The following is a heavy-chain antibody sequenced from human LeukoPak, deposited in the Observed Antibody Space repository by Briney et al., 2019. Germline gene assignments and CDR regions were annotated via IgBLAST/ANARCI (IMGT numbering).Heavy chain of an antibody. Sequence: GGSLRLSCAASGFTFSSYEMSWVRQAPGKGLEWVSTISGSGGSTYYADSVKGRFSLSRDNSKNTLYLQMNSLRAEDTAVYYCAKYYGDYYYYYYMDVWGKGTTVTVSS. J-gene: IGHJ6*03. D-gene: IGHD4-17*01. CDR1: GFTFSSYE. CDR2: ISGSGGST. CDR3: AKYYGDYYYYYYMDV. V-gene: IGHV3-23*01.